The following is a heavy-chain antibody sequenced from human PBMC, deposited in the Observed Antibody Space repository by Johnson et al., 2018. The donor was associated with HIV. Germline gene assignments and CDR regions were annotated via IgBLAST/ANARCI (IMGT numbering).Heavy chain of an antibody. CDR3: ARVTIFGVTKVDAFDI. CDR2: INWNGGST. D-gene: IGHD3-3*01. CDR1: GFSFYNNG. Sequence: MQLVESGGGVVRPGGSLRLSCAASGFSFYNNGMTWVRQAPGKGLEWVSGINWNGGSTDYVDSVKGRFTISRDNAKNSLYLQMNSLRAEDTALYYCARVTIFGVTKVDAFDIWGQGTMVTVSS. V-gene: IGHV3-20*04. J-gene: IGHJ3*02.